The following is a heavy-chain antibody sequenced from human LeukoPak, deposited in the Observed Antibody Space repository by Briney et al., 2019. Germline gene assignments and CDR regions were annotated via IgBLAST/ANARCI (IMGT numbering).Heavy chain of an antibody. D-gene: IGHD3-10*01. V-gene: IGHV3-30*02. CDR2: IRYDGSNK. Sequence: GGSLRLSCAASGFTFSSYGMHWVRQAPGKGLEWVALIRYDGSNKYYADSVKGRFTISRDNSKNTLYLQMNSLRAEDTAVYYCAKEEGYYGSGSYSNFDYWGQGTLVTVSS. CDR3: AKEEGYYGSGSYSNFDY. J-gene: IGHJ4*02. CDR1: GFTFSSYG.